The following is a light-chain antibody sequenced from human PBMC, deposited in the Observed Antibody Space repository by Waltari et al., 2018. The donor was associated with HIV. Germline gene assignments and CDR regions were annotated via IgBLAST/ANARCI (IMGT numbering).Light chain of an antibody. V-gene: IGKV3-15*01. Sequence: EIVMRQSPPTLSVSPGQRVTLSCRASQSISAKVAWYQQRPGIPARFSGSGSGTEFTLTISSLQSEDFATYFCQQYDSGPRGITFGQGTMLEIK. J-gene: IGKJ2*01. CDR1: QSISAK. CDR3: QQYDSGPRGIT.